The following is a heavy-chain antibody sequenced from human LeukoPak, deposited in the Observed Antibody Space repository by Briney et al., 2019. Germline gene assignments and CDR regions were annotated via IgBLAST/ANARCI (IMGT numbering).Heavy chain of an antibody. CDR3: ARDRVGTTDY. CDR2: IYSSGST. J-gene: IGHJ4*02. Sequence: KPSETLSLTCTVSGGSISGYYWSWLRQPAGKGLEWIGRIYSSGSTTYNPSLKSRVTMSVDTSKNQFSLKLSSVTAADTAVYYCARDRVGTTDYWGQGTLVTVSS. CDR1: GGSISGYY. D-gene: IGHD1-1*01. V-gene: IGHV4-4*07.